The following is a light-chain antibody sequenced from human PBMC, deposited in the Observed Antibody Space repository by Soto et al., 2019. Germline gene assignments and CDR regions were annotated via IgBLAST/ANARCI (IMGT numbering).Light chain of an antibody. CDR1: QNIDKNY. CDR2: DAS. CDR3: QQYAHSPLT. Sequence: IVLTQSPGTLSLSPGESATLSCRASQNIDKNYLAWFLHKPGQAPRLLIYDASMRATGVPDRFSGSGSGTDFTLTVSRLEPEDFAVFYCQQYAHSPLTFGGGTKVEIK. V-gene: IGKV3-20*01. J-gene: IGKJ4*01.